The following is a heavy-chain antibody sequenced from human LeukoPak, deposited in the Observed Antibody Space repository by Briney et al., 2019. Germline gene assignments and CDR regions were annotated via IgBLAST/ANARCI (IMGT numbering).Heavy chain of an antibody. Sequence: GGSLRLSCAASGFTFSSYAMSWVRQAPGKGLEWVSSISGSGGNTYYADSVKGRFTISRDNSKNTLYLQMNSLRAEDTAVYYCARERRLYYYDSSGYNDYWGQGTLVTVSS. CDR1: GFTFSSYA. CDR3: ARERRLYYYDSSGYNDY. D-gene: IGHD3-22*01. CDR2: ISGSGGNT. V-gene: IGHV3-23*01. J-gene: IGHJ4*02.